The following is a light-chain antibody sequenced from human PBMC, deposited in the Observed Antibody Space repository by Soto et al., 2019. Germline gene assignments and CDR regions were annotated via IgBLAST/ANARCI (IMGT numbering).Light chain of an antibody. J-gene: IGKJ4*01. CDR2: AAS. Sequence: DIQMTQSPSSLSASVGDRVTITCRASQTISRYLNWYQQKAGKAPKLLIYAASSLKSGVPSRFSGSGSGTDFTLTINSLQLEDFAIHYCQQSNSNPTFGGGTKVEIK. CDR3: QQSNSNPT. V-gene: IGKV1-39*01. CDR1: QTISRY.